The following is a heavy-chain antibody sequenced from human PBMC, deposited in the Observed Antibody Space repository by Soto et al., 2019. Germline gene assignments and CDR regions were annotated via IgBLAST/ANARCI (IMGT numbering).Heavy chain of an antibody. J-gene: IGHJ6*02. CDR1: GFTFSSYG. V-gene: IGHV3-33*01. CDR2: IWYDGSNK. D-gene: IGHD2-8*01. CDR3: ARVSRRCTNGVCYTYYYYGMDV. Sequence: GSLRLSCAASGFTFSSYGMHWVRQAPGKGLEWVAVIWYDGSNKYYADSVKGRFTISRDNSKNTLYLQMNSLRAEDTAVYYCARVSRRCTNGVCYTYYYYGMDVWGQGTTVTVSS.